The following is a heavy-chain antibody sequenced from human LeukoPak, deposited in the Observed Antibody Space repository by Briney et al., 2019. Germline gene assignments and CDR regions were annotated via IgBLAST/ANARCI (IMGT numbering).Heavy chain of an antibody. CDR3: ARVGYGANFDAFDI. CDR2: IYSGGST. V-gene: IGHV3-53*01. D-gene: IGHD4-23*01. CDR1: GFTVSSNY. Sequence: GGSLRLSCAASGFTVSSNYMSWVRQAPGKGLEWVSVIYSGGSTYYADSVKGRFTISRDNSKNTLYLQMNSLRAEDTAVYYCARVGYGANFDAFDIWGQGTMVTVSS. J-gene: IGHJ3*02.